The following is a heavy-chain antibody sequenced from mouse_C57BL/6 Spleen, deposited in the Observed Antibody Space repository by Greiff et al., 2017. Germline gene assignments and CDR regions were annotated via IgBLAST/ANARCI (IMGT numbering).Heavy chain of an antibody. V-gene: IGHV1-59*01. J-gene: IGHJ4*01. D-gene: IGHD6-1*01. Sequence: QVQLQQPGAELVRPGTSVKLSCKASGYTFTSYWMHWVKQRPGQGLEWIGVIDPSANYTNYNQKFKGKATLTVDTSSSTAFMQLSSLASEDSAVYCGARGRQNYAMDYWGQGTSVTVSS. CDR3: ARGRQNYAMDY. CDR2: IDPSANYT. CDR1: GYTFTSYW.